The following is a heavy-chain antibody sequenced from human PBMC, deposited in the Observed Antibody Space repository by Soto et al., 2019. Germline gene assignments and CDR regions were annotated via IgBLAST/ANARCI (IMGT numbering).Heavy chain of an antibody. CDR1: GFILSAHA. V-gene: IGHV3-23*01. D-gene: IGHD2-2*02. J-gene: IGHJ2*01. CDR3: RTADGCAAGTCYTRFYWCFGL. CDR2: INSRGDKT. Sequence: PGGCLGLFGAACGFILSAHAIDWYRQAPWKGPEWVSTINSRGDKTFYAASVKGRFTLSRDDSKNTLFLQMNSLRAEDTAMYYCRTADGCAAGTCYTRFYWCFGLFGRRNLV.